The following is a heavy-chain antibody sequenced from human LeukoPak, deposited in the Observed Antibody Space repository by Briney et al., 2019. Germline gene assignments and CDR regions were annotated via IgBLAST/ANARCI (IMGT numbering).Heavy chain of an antibody. D-gene: IGHD1-26*01. J-gene: IGHJ4*02. V-gene: IGHV5-51*01. CDR2: IYPGDSDT. Sequence: GESLKISCKGSGYSFTSYWIGWVRQMPGKGREWMGIIYPGDSDTRYSPSFQGQVTISADKSISTAYLQSSSLKASDTAMYYCARLNSGSYEGFDYWGQGTLVTVSS. CDR3: ARLNSGSYEGFDY. CDR1: GYSFTSYW.